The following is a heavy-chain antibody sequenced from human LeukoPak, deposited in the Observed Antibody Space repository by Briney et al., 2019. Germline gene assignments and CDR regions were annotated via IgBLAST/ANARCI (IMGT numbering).Heavy chain of an antibody. CDR3: ARDMHLYCSGGSCADY. V-gene: IGHV1-2*04. CDR1: GYTFTGYY. CDR2: INPNSGGT. J-gene: IGHJ4*02. D-gene: IGHD2-15*01. Sequence: GASVKVSCKASGYTFTGYYMHWVRQAPGQGLEWMGWINPNSGGTNYAQNFQGWVTMTRDTSISTAYMELSRLRSDDTAVYYCARDMHLYCSGGSCADYWGQGTLVTVSS.